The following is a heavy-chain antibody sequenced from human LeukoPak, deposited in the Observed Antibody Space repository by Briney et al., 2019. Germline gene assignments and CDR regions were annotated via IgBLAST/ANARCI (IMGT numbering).Heavy chain of an antibody. CDR3: AREAGYYYDSSGRRSDY. CDR1: GGSISSNY. Sequence: KSSETLSLTCTVSGGSISSNYWSWIRQPAGKGLEWIGRIYTSGSTNYNPSLKSRVTMSVDTSKNQFSLKLSSVTAADTAVYYCAREAGYYYDSSGRRSDYWGQGTLVTVSS. CDR2: IYTSGST. V-gene: IGHV4-4*07. D-gene: IGHD3-22*01. J-gene: IGHJ4*02.